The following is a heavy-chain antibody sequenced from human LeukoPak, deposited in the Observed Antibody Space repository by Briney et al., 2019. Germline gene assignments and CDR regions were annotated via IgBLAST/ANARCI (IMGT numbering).Heavy chain of an antibody. D-gene: IGHD2-15*01. CDR1: GFTVSSNY. CDR2: IYGGGTT. J-gene: IGHJ6*03. CDR3: ARVLRYCSGGNCYSGGLGYMDV. Sequence: GGSLRLSCAASGFTVSSNYMSWVRQAPGKGLEWVSVIYGGGTTYYADSVKGRFTISRDNSKNTLYLQMNSLRAEDTAVYYCARVLRYCSGGNCYSGGLGYMDVWGKGTTVTISS. V-gene: IGHV3-53*01.